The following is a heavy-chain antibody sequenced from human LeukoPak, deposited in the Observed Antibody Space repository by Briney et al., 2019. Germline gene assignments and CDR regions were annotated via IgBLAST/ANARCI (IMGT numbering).Heavy chain of an antibody. CDR2: ISWNGDTI. Sequence: PGGSLRLSCAASGFDFHDYMMHWVRQPPGKGLEWVSEISWNGDTIGYADSVKGRFIIFRDNARRSLYLQMNSLRPEDTAFYYCSSTFGSGSYLHSWGQGTLVTVSP. D-gene: IGHD3-10*01. CDR3: SSTFGSGSYLHS. CDR1: GFDFHDYM. V-gene: IGHV3-9*01. J-gene: IGHJ5*02.